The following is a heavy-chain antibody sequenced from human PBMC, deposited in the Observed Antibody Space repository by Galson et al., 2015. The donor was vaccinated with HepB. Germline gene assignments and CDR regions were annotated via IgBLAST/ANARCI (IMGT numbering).Heavy chain of an antibody. CDR2: ISYDGSNK. CDR3: ARATITALDY. V-gene: IGHV3-30*04. D-gene: IGHD5-24*01. CDR1: GFTFSSYA. J-gene: IGHJ4*02. Sequence: SLRLSCAASGFTFSSYAMHWVRQAPGKGLEWVAVISYDGSNKYYADSVKGRFTISRDNSKNTLYLQMNSLRAEDTAVYYCARATITALDYWGQGTLVTVSS.